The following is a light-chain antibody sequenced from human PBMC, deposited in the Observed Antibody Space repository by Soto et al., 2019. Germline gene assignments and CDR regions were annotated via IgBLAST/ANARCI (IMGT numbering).Light chain of an antibody. J-gene: IGLJ1*01. V-gene: IGLV2-14*01. CDR3: SSYTSSSNL. CDR2: AVT. Sequence: QSALTQPASVSGSPGQSITISCTGTSSDVGGYNYVSWYQQHPGKAPKLMIYAVTDRPSGVSSRFSGSKSGNTASLTISGLQAEDEADYYCSSYTSSSNLFGTGTKATVL. CDR1: SSDVGGYNY.